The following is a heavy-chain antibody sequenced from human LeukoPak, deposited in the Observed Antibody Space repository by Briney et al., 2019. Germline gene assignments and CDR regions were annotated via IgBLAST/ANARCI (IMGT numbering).Heavy chain of an antibody. D-gene: IGHD2-15*01. Sequence: GGSLRLSCAASGFTFSSYSTNWVRQAPGKGLEWVSSISSSSYIYYADSVKGRFTISRDNAKNSLYLQMNSLRAEDTAVYYCARDFGSGSSYCDYWGQGTLVTVSS. CDR2: ISSSSYI. J-gene: IGHJ4*02. CDR3: ARDFGSGSSYCDY. V-gene: IGHV3-21*01. CDR1: GFTFSSYS.